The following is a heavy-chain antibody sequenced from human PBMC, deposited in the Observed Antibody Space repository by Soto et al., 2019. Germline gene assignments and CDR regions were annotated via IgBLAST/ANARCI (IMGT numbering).Heavy chain of an antibody. CDR3: ARESESEMTTGLDWFDP. CDR2: ISSSGSTI. Sequence: QVQLVESGGGLVKPGGSLRRSCAASGFTFSDYYLSWIRQAPGNGLEWVSYISSSGSTIYYADTDKGRVNIYRDNAKNSLYLQMNSPRAEDTAVYYCARESESEMTTGLDWFDPWGQGTLVTVSS. V-gene: IGHV3-11*01. J-gene: IGHJ5*02. CDR1: GFTFSDYY. D-gene: IGHD4-4*01.